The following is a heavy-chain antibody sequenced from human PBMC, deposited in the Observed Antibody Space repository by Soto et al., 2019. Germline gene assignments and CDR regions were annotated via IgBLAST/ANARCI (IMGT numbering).Heavy chain of an antibody. D-gene: IGHD6-13*01. CDR3: ARGRIAAAGLYYFDY. Sequence: SVKVSCKASGGTFSSYAINWVRQAPGQGLEWMGGIIPIFGTANYAQKFQGRVTITADESTSTAYMELSSLRSEDTAVYYCARGRIAAAGLYYFDYWGQGTLVTV. J-gene: IGHJ4*02. CDR2: IIPIFGTA. V-gene: IGHV1-69*13. CDR1: GGTFSSYA.